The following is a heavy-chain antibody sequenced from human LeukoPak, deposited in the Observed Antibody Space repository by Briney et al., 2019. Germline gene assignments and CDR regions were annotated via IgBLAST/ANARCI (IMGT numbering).Heavy chain of an antibody. CDR3: ASLRLVESSWAYYYMDV. CDR2: IYFSGST. Sequence: PSETLSLTCTVSGGSISSGGYYWSWIRQHPGKGLEWIGYIYFSGSTYYNPSLKSRVTISVDTSKNQFSLKLSSVTAADTAVYYCASLRLVESSWAYYYMDVWGKGTTVTVSS. J-gene: IGHJ6*03. CDR1: GGSISSGGYY. D-gene: IGHD6-13*01. V-gene: IGHV4-31*03.